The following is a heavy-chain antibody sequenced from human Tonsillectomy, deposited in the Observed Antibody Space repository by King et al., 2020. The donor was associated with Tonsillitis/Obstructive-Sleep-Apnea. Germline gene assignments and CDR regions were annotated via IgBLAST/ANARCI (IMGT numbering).Heavy chain of an antibody. V-gene: IGHV3-11*05. CDR3: ARGRDCGTSSCYRGXDX. J-gene: IGHJ4*02. CDR2: IGTTSSRT. CDR1: EFSFSDYH. Sequence: VQLVESGGGLVKPGGSLRLSCAASEFSFSDYHMSWFRQAPGKGLEWISHIGTTSSRTNYAESVKGRFTISRDNAQNSLYLQMNSLRAEDTAVYYCARGRDCGTSSCYRGXDXXGQGTLVTVSS. D-gene: IGHD3-22*01.